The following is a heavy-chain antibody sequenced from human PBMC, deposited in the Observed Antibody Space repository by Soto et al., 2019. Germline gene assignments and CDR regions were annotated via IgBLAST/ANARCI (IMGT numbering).Heavy chain of an antibody. CDR3: VRLFYYGSGSWVE. D-gene: IGHD3-10*01. CDR2: VNPNKGHT. CDR1: GYTFTSYD. J-gene: IGHJ4*02. V-gene: IGHV1-8*01. Sequence: QVQLVQSGAEVKKPGASVKVSCKASGYTFTSYDINWVRQATGQGLEWMGWVNPNKGHTAYEQKFKGRVTMTRNTSISTAYMELDSMRSEDTAVYYCVRLFYYGSGSWVEWGQGTLVTVSS.